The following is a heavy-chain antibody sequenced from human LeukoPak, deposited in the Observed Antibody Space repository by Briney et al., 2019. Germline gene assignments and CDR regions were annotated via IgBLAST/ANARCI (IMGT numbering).Heavy chain of an antibody. CDR2: IYYSGST. V-gene: IGHV4-59*01. CDR3: ATEEAAWGDAFDI. D-gene: IGHD3-16*01. CDR1: GGSISSYY. J-gene: IGHJ3*02. Sequence: SETLSLTCTVSGGSISSYYWSWIRQPPGKGLEWIGDIYYSGSTNYNPSLKSRVTISVDTSKNQFSLKLSSVTAADTAVYYCATEEAAWGDAFDIWGQGTMVTVSS.